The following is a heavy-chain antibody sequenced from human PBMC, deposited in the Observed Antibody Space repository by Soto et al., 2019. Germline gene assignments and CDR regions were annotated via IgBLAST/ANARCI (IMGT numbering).Heavy chain of an antibody. V-gene: IGHV2-26*01. Sequence: SGPTLVNPTETLTLTCTVSGLSLSNGKLGVSWIRQPPGKALEWLAHIFSSDDKSYSTSLRSRLTISKDTSRSQVVLTMTNLDPMDSATYYCASDTAMVTGYYYRMDVWGQGTTVTVS. CDR3: ASDTAMVTGYYYRMDV. J-gene: IGHJ6*02. CDR1: GLSLSNGKLG. D-gene: IGHD5-18*01. CDR2: IFSSDDK.